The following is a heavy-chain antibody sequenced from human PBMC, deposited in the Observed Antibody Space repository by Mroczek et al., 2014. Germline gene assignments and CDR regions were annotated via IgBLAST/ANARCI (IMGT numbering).Heavy chain of an antibody. V-gene: IGHV4-30-2*01. CDR2: IYHSGST. D-gene: IGHD3-9*01. Sequence: QVQLQQWGAGLLKPSETLSLTCAVSGGSISSGGYSWSWIRQPPGKGLEWIGYIYHSGSTYYNPSLKSRVTISVDRSKNQFSLKLSSVTAADTAVYYCARDRPYDMGGMDVWGQGTTVTVSS. CDR1: GGSISSGGYS. CDR3: ARDRPYDMGGMDV. J-gene: IGHJ6*02.